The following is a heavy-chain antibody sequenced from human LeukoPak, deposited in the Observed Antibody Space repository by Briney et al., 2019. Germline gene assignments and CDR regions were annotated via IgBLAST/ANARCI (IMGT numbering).Heavy chain of an antibody. CDR3: ARDRESGGSCCGAFDI. V-gene: IGHV3-30*03. Sequence: PGGSLRLSCAASGFTFSSYGMHWVRQAPGKGLEWVAVISYDGSNKYYADSVKGRFTISRDNSKNTLYLQMNSLRAEDTAVYYCARDRESGGSCCGAFDIWGQGTMVTVSS. D-gene: IGHD2-15*01. CDR2: ISYDGSNK. J-gene: IGHJ3*02. CDR1: GFTFSSYG.